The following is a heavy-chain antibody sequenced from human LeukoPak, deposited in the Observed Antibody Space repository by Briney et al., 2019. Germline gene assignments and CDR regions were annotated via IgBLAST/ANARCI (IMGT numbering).Heavy chain of an antibody. Sequence: GGSLRLSCAASGFTFSSYAMSWVRQAPGKGLEWIGRIKSKTDGGTTDYTAPVKGRFTVSRDDSKNTLYLQMNSLKTEDTAVYYCNTGYCSSSSCHRSLYFDYWGQGTLVTVSS. J-gene: IGHJ4*02. CDR1: GFTFSSYA. D-gene: IGHD2-15*01. CDR3: NTGYCSSSSCHRSLYFDY. V-gene: IGHV3-15*01. CDR2: IKSKTDGGTT.